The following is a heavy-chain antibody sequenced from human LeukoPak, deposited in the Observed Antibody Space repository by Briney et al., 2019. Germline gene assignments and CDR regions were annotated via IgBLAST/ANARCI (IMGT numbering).Heavy chain of an antibody. V-gene: IGHV3-21*01. CDR2: ISSSSSYI. Sequence: GRSLRLSCAASGFTFSSYSMNWVRQAPGKGLEWVSSISSSSSYIYYADSVKGRFTISRDNAKNSLYLQMNSLRPEDTALYYCAKDSILDHWGQGTLVTVSS. CDR3: AKDSILDH. J-gene: IGHJ4*02. CDR1: GFTFSSYS.